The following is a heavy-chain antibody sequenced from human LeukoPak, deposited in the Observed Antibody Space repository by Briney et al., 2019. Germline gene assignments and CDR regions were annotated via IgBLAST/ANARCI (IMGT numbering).Heavy chain of an antibody. CDR2: IYYSGST. CDR3: ARSIVVVPAAMGAFDI. J-gene: IGHJ3*02. Sequence: SETLSLTCAVYGGSFSGYYWSWIRQPPGKGLEWIGYIYYSGSTYYNPSLKSRVTISVDTSKNQFSLKLSSVTAADTAVYYCARSIVVVPAAMGAFDIWGQGTMVTVSS. V-gene: IGHV4-30-4*08. CDR1: GGSFSGYY. D-gene: IGHD2-2*01.